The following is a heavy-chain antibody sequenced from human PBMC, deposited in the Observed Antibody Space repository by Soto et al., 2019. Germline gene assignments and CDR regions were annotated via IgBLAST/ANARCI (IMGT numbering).Heavy chain of an antibody. D-gene: IGHD6-19*01. CDR2: IIPIFGKV. CDR3: AKGAVAGTPTSYYYYGMDV. CDR1: GGTFRTYA. V-gene: IGHV1-69*12. J-gene: IGHJ6*02. Sequence: QVQLLQSGAEVKKPGSSVRVSCEASGGTFRTYAISWVRQAPGQGLEWMGEIIPIFGKVNYAQKFQGRVTITAHESTTTVYMDPVSLTSEDTAVYYCAKGAVAGTPTSYYYYGMDVWGQGTTVTVS.